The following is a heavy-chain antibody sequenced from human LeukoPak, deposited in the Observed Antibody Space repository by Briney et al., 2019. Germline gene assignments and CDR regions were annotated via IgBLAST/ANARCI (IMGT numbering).Heavy chain of an antibody. CDR2: INHSGST. J-gene: IGHJ4*02. CDR1: VGSFSGYY. D-gene: IGHD3-22*01. Sequence: PSETLSLTCAVYVGSFSGYYWSWIRQPPGKGLEWIGEINHSGSTNYNPSLKSRVTISVDTSKNQFSLKLSSVTAADTAVYYCATNYDSSGYSLGYWGQGTLVTVSS. CDR3: ATNYDSSGYSLGY. V-gene: IGHV4-34*01.